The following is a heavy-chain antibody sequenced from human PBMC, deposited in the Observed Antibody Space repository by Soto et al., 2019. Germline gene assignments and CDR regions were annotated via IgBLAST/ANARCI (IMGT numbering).Heavy chain of an antibody. V-gene: IGHV1-69*02. CDR2: IIPILGIA. D-gene: IGHD2-15*01. J-gene: IGHJ6*02. CDR1: GDTFSTYT. CDR3: ARGPYCSGGSCYSSYYYYYGMDV. Sequence: GASVKVSCKASGDTFSTYTITWVRQAPGQGLEWMGRIIPILGIANYAQKFQGRVTITADKSTSTAYMELSSLRSEDTAVYYCARGPYCSGGSCYSSYYYYYGMDVWGQGTTVTVSS.